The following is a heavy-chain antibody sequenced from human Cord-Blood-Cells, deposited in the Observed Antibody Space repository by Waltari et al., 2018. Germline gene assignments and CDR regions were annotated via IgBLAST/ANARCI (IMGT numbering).Heavy chain of an antibody. CDR2: IITILGIA. Sequence: QVQLVQSGAEVKKPGSSVKVSCKASGGTFSSYTISWVRQAPGQGLEWMGRIITILGIANYAQKFQGRVTITADKSTSTAYMELSSLRSEDTAVYYCATRDPDYGGKGYYFDYWGQGTLVTVSS. CDR1: GGTFSSYT. J-gene: IGHJ4*02. D-gene: IGHD4-17*01. V-gene: IGHV1-69*02. CDR3: ATRDPDYGGKGYYFDY.